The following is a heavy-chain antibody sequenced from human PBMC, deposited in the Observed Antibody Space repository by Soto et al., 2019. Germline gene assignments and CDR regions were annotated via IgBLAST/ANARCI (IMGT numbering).Heavy chain of an antibody. CDR3: ASPKIAFYNWFDP. D-gene: IGHD3-3*02. CDR1: GGSISSSSYC. J-gene: IGHJ5*02. V-gene: IGHV4-39*01. CDR2: IYYSGST. Sequence: SETLSLTCTVSGGSISSSSYCWGWIRQPPGKGLEWIGSIYYSGSTYYNPSLKSRVTISVDTSKNQFSLKLSSVTAADTAVYYCASPKIAFYNWFDPWVQGTLVTVSS.